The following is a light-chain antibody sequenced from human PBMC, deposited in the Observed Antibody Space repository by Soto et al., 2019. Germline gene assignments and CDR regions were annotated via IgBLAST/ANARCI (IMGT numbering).Light chain of an antibody. J-gene: IGLJ1*01. CDR2: QVT. V-gene: IGLV2-8*01. Sequence: LTQPPSASGSPGQSVTISCAGTINDVGGYNYVSWYQQHPGKVPQLMIYQVTKRPSGVPDRFSASKSDTTASLTISGLQAEDEGDYYCMSYAGGNRFVFGTG. CDR1: INDVGGYNY. CDR3: MSYAGGNRFV.